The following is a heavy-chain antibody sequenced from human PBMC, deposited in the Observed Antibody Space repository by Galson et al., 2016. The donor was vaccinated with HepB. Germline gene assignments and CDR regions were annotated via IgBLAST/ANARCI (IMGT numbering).Heavy chain of an antibody. Sequence: SLRLSCAASGFTVSNNYMSWVRQAPGKGLECVSLIYSGGSTSYADSVKGRFTTSRDHFKNTLYLQMNSLRAEDTAVYFCTCGRSPGAYWGQGTLVTVSS. V-gene: IGHV3-53*01. J-gene: IGHJ4*02. CDR2: IYSGGST. D-gene: IGHD3-16*02. CDR3: TCGRSPGAY. CDR1: GFTVSNNY.